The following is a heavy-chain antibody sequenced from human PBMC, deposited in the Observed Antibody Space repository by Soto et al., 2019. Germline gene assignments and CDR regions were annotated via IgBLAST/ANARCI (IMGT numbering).Heavy chain of an antibody. CDR3: ARDRSSSSWYQISYYYYGMDV. CDR2: TYYRSKWYN. Sequence: SQTLSLTFAISGDSVSSNSSAWNWIRQSPSRGLEWLGRTYYRSKWYNDYAVSVKSRITINPDTSKNQFSLQLNSVTPEDTAVYYCARDRSSSSWYQISYYYYGMDVWGQGTTVTVSS. CDR1: GDSVSSNSSA. D-gene: IGHD6-13*01. J-gene: IGHJ6*02. V-gene: IGHV6-1*01.